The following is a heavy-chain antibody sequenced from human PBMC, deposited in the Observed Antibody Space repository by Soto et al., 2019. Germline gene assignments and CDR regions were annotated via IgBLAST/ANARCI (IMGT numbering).Heavy chain of an antibody. J-gene: IGHJ5*02. CDR1: GGSISSSSYY. Sequence: SETLCLTWTVAGGSISSSSYYWGWIRQPPGKGLEWIGSIYYSGSTYYNPSLKSRVTISVDTSKNQFSLKLSSVTAADTAVYYCARLPDCSGGSCYSGNWFDPWGQGTLVTVSS. CDR2: IYYSGST. D-gene: IGHD2-15*01. CDR3: ARLPDCSGGSCYSGNWFDP. V-gene: IGHV4-39*01.